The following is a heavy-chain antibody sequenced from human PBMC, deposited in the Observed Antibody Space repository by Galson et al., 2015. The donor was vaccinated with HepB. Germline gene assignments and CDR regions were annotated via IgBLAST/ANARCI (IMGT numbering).Heavy chain of an antibody. Sequence: SVKVSCKASGGTFSSYTINWVRQAPGQGLEWMGRLIPILGLTNYAQKFQGRVTLSADKSTTTAYMELSSLRSEDTAVYFCARGVFGPGSFFEFWGQGTLV. V-gene: IGHV1-69*02. CDR1: GGTFSSYT. CDR2: LIPILGLT. CDR3: ARGVFGPGSFFEF. D-gene: IGHD3-10*01. J-gene: IGHJ4*02.